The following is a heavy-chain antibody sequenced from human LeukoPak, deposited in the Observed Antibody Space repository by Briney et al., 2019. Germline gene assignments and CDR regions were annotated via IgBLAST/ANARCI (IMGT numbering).Heavy chain of an antibody. CDR1: GGSISSSNW. J-gene: IGHJ4*02. Sequence: SGTLSLTCAVSGGSISSSNWWSWVRQPPGKGLEWIGEIYHSGSTNYNPSLKSRVTISVDKSKNQFSLKLSSVTAADTAVYYCAIVSSGWYSGFDYWGQGTLVTVSS. D-gene: IGHD6-19*01. CDR2: IYHSGST. CDR3: AIVSSGWYSGFDY. V-gene: IGHV4-4*02.